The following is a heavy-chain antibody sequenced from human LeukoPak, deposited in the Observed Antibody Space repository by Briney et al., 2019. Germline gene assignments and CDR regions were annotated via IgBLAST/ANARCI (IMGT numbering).Heavy chain of an antibody. CDR3: ARYLNSGPADY. CDR2: IKGDGGEK. CDR1: EFTFSNYW. Sequence: GGSLRLSCAASEFTFSNYWMSWFRQAPGKGLEWVANIKGDGGEKHYVDSVRGRFTISRDNAKNSLYLQMNSLRAEDTAIYYCARYLNSGPADYWGQGSLVTVSS. J-gene: IGHJ4*02. V-gene: IGHV3-7*01. D-gene: IGHD5-12*01.